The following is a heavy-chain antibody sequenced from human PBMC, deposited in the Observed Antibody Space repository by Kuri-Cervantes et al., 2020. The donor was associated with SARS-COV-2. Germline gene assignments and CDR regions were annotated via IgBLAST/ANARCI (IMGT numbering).Heavy chain of an antibody. D-gene: IGHD6-19*01. V-gene: IGHV3-48*04. Sequence: GESLKISCAASGFIFSSYSMSWVRQAPGKGLEWVSFISSSSNVIYYADSVKGRFTTSRDSAKNSLYLQMNSLRGEDTAVYYCVRDSRGIAVAGSYFQDWGQGTLVTVSS. CDR3: VRDSRGIAVAGSYFQD. CDR2: ISSSSNVI. CDR1: GFIFSSYS. J-gene: IGHJ1*01.